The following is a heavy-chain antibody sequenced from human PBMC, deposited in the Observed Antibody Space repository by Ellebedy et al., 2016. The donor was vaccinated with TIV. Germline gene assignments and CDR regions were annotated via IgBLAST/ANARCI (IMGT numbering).Heavy chain of an antibody. CDR2: ISYDGSNK. Sequence: GESLKISCAASGFTFSSYGMHWVRQAPGKGLEWVAVISYDGSNKYYADSVKGRFTISRDNSKNTLYLQMNSLRAEDTAVYYCARVSGYSYGYDSTAIPFDYWGQGTLVTVSS. J-gene: IGHJ4*02. CDR3: ARVSGYSYGYDSTAIPFDY. D-gene: IGHD5-18*01. CDR1: GFTFSSYG. V-gene: IGHV3-30*03.